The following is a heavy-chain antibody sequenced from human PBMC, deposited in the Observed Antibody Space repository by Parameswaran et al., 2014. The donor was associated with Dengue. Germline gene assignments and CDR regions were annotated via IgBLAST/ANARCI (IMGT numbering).Heavy chain of an antibody. Sequence: SWVRQAPGQGLEWMEGSSLSFGTANYAQKFQGRVTITADESTSTAYMELSSLRSEDTAVYYCARGSDEWELPAYYYYYMDVWGKGTTVTVSS. V-gene: IGHV1-69*01. D-gene: IGHD1-26*01. CDR3: ARGSDEWELPAYYYYYMDV. CDR2: SSLSFGTA. J-gene: IGHJ6*03.